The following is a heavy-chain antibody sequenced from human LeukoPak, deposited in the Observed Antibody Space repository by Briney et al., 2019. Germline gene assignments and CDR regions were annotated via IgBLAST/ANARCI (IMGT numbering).Heavy chain of an antibody. V-gene: IGHV5-51*01. CDR2: TYPGDSDT. CDR3: ARRRDLYSGSYYPFDY. Sequence: GESLKNSCKGSGYSFTSYWIGWVRQMPGKGLEWMGITYPGDSDTRYSPSFQGQVTISADKSISTAYLQWSSLKASDTAMYYCARRRDLYSGSYYPFDYWGQGTLVTVSS. D-gene: IGHD1-26*01. J-gene: IGHJ4*02. CDR1: GYSFTSYW.